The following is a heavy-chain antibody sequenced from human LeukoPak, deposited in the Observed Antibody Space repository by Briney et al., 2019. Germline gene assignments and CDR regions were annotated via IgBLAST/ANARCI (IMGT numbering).Heavy chain of an antibody. D-gene: IGHD4-17*01. CDR1: GGSISSYY. Sequence: ASETLSLTCTVSGGSISSYYWSWIRQPAGKGLEWIGRIYTSGSTNYNPSLKSRVTMPVDTSKNQFSLKLSSVTAADTAVYYCARDGATVTYDAFDIWGQGTMVTVSS. V-gene: IGHV4-4*07. J-gene: IGHJ3*02. CDR3: ARDGATVTYDAFDI. CDR2: IYTSGST.